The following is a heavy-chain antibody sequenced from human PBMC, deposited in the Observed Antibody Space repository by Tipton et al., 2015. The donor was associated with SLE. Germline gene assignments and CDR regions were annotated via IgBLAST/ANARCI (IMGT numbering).Heavy chain of an antibody. CDR2: IYNSGST. J-gene: IGHJ4*02. CDR3: ARESRGHYDSSGYFDY. V-gene: IGHV4-39*07. D-gene: IGHD3-22*01. CDR1: GGSISSSGYY. Sequence: TLSLTRTVSGGSISSSGYYWGWIRQPPGKGLEWIGSIYNSGSTHYNPSLKSRVTISVDTSKNQFSLKLSSVTAADTAVYYCARESRGHYDSSGYFDYWGQGTLVTVSS.